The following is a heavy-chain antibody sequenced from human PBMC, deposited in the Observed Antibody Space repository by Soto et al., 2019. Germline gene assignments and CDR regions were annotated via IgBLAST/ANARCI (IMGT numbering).Heavy chain of an antibody. Sequence: EVQLVESGGGLVKPGGSLRLSCAASGFTFSTYTMNWVRQAPGQGLEWVSCISAKSKYIYYANSVQGRFTVSRDDAQNSLILQLSSLRAEDTAVYYCARTQSCDRVNCYSTPFDYWGRGTLVTVSS. CDR2: ISAKSKYI. D-gene: IGHD2-15*01. J-gene: IGHJ4*02. CDR1: GFTFSTYT. V-gene: IGHV3-21*01. CDR3: ARTQSCDRVNCYSTPFDY.